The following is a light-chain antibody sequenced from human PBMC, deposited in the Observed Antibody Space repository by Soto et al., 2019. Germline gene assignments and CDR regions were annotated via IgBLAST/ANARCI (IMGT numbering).Light chain of an antibody. CDR2: LGS. J-gene: IGKJ2*01. CDR3: MQALQSPRT. V-gene: IGKV2-28*01. CDR1: QRLLHSNGFNY. Sequence: DVVMTQSPLSLPVTPGEPASISCNSSQRLLHSNGFNYLDWYLQRPGQSPQLLIYLGSNRASGVPDRFSGSGSGTDFTLKISRVGAEDVGVYYCMQALQSPRTFGQGSKLEIK.